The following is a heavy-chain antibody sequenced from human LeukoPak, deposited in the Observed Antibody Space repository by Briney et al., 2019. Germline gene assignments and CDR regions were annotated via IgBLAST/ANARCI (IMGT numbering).Heavy chain of an antibody. CDR2: INPSGGST. V-gene: IGHV1-46*01. CDR3: ARDSGSSSSWYMGGYFDY. J-gene: IGHJ4*02. D-gene: IGHD6-13*01. CDR1: GYTFTSYY. Sequence: ASVKVSCKASGYTFTSYYMHWVRQAPGQGLEWMGIINPSGGSTSYAQKFQGRVTITADESTSTAYMELSSLRSEDTAVYYCARDSGSSSSWYMGGYFDYWGQGTLVTVSS.